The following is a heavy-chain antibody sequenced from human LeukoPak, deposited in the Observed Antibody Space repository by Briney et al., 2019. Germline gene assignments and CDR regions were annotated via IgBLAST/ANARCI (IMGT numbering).Heavy chain of an antibody. V-gene: IGHV1-2*02. J-gene: IGHJ4*02. CDR2: INPNSGGT. D-gene: IGHD3-22*01. CDR3: ARGYYYDSSGYYHFDY. Sequence: GASVKVSCKASGYTFTGYYMHWVRQAPGQGLGWMGWINPNSGGTNYAQKFQGRVTMTRDTSTSTVYMNLSSLRSEDTAVYYCARGYYYDSSGYYHFDYWGQGTLVTVSS. CDR1: GYTFTGYY.